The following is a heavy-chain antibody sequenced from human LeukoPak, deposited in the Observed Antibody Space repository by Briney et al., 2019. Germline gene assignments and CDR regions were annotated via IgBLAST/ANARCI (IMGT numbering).Heavy chain of an antibody. CDR1: GFTFSDYY. J-gene: IGHJ4*02. CDR2: ISSSGGAI. D-gene: IGHD2-2*02. Sequence: GGSLRLSCAASGFTFSDYYMSWVRQAPGKGLEWVSYISSSGGAIYYADSVKGRFTISRDNAKNSLYLQMNSLRAEDSAVHYCARVRCSSSSCYSSSWSYFFDHWGQGTLVTVSS. V-gene: IGHV3-11*01. CDR3: ARVRCSSSSCYSSSWSYFFDH.